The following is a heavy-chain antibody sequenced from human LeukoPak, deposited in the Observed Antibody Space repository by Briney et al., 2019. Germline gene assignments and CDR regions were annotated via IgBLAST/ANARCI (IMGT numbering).Heavy chain of an antibody. V-gene: IGHV1-69*13. Sequence: ASVKVSCKASGGTFSSYAISWVRQAPGQGLEWMGGIIPIFGTANYAQKFQGRVTITADESTSTAYMELSSLRSEDTAVYYRARGGYSSGWYGPLGDYWGQGTLVTVSS. CDR1: GGTFSSYA. CDR3: ARGGYSSGWYGPLGDY. J-gene: IGHJ4*02. CDR2: IIPIFGTA. D-gene: IGHD6-19*01.